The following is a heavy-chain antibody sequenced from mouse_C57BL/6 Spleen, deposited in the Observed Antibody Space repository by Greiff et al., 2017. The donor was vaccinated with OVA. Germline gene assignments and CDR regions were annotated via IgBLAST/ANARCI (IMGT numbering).Heavy chain of an antibody. CDR1: GFTFSSYA. V-gene: IGHV5-4*01. J-gene: IGHJ2*01. CDR3: AREGQLRPHYFDY. Sequence: EVNLVESGGGLVKPGGSLKLSCAASGFTFSSYAMSWVRQTPEKRLEWVATISDGGSYTYYPDNVKGRFTISRDNAKNNLYLQMSHLKSEDTAMYYCAREGQLRPHYFDYWGQGTTLTVSS. CDR2: ISDGGSYT. D-gene: IGHD3-2*02.